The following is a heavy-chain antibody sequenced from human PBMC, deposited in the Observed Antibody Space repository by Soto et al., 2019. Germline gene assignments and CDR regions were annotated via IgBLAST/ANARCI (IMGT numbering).Heavy chain of an antibody. CDR2: IKPGGSEK. Sequence: EVQVVESGGGLVQPGGSLRLSCAASGFTFSTFWMSWVRQAPGKGLEWVANIKPGGSEKYYVDSVKGRFTISRDDANKSLYLQMNSLRVEDTAMYYRARNPWGVAGTDYWGQGTLVTVSS. CDR1: GFTFSTFW. J-gene: IGHJ4*02. V-gene: IGHV3-7*01. D-gene: IGHD6-19*01. CDR3: ARNPWGVAGTDY.